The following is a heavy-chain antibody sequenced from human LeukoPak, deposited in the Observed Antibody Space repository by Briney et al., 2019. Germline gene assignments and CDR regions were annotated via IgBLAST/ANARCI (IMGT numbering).Heavy chain of an antibody. CDR2: IYYSGST. CDR1: GGSISSGGYY. V-gene: IGHV4-31*03. CDR3: ARDTAMVTDNWFDP. D-gene: IGHD5-18*01. Sequence: SETLSLTCTVSGGSISSGGYYWSWIRQHPGKGLEWIGYIYYSGSTYYNPSLKSRVTISVDTSKNQFSLKLSSVTAADTAVYYCARDTAMVTDNWFDPWGQGTLVTVSS. J-gene: IGHJ5*02.